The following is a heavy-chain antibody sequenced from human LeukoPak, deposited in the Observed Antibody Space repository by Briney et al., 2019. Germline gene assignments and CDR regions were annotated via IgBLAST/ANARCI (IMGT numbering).Heavy chain of an antibody. V-gene: IGHV3-48*02. J-gene: IGHJ3*01. CDR3: AREDDSWGPNNLDL. CDR1: AFTFSDHS. Sequence: GGSLRLSCAASAFTFSDHSMSWVRRAPGKGLEWISYIDTRSSVIYYGDSVMGRFTISRDNAKNSLYLQMNSLRDEDTAMYYCAREDDSWGPNNLDLWGQGTMVTVSS. D-gene: IGHD7-27*01. CDR2: IDTRSSVI.